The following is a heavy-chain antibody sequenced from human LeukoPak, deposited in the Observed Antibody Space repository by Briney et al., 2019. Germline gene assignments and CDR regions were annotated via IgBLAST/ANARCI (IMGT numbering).Heavy chain of an antibody. J-gene: IGHJ6*03. D-gene: IGHD4-11*01. CDR1: GGTFSSYA. CDR3: ARGGTTVTTYYYYMDV. CDR2: IIPIFGTA. Sequence: SVKVSCKASGGTFSSYAISWVRQAPGQGLEWMGGIIPIFGTANYAQKFQGRVTITTDESTSTAYMELSSLRSEDTAVYYCARGGTTVTTYYYYMDVWGKGTTVTVSS. V-gene: IGHV1-69*05.